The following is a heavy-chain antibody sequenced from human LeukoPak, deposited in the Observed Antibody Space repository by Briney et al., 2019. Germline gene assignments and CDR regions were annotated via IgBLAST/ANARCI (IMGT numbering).Heavy chain of an antibody. CDR1: GFTFSSYE. CDR2: ISSSGSTI. D-gene: IGHD5-24*01. J-gene: IGHJ4*02. Sequence: GGSLRLSCAASGFTFSSYEMHWVRQAPGKGLEWVSYISSSGSTIYYADSVKGRFTISRDNAKKSLYLQMNSLRAEDTAVYYCARPRGNVEMATIPFDYWGQGTLVTVSS. V-gene: IGHV3-48*03. CDR3: ARPRGNVEMATIPFDY.